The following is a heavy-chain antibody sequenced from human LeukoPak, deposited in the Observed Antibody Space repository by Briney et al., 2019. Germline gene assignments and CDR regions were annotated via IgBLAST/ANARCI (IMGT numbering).Heavy chain of an antibody. CDR2: ISGSGSST. J-gene: IGHJ4*02. CDR3: AKGKVPADLPKYYFDQ. Sequence: GRSLRLSCAASGFTFSSYAMHWVRLAPGKGLECVSGISGSGSSTYYADSVKGRFTISRDNSKNTLYLQMSSLRVEDTALYYCAKGKVPADLPKYYFDQWGQGTLVTVSS. CDR1: GFTFSSYA. D-gene: IGHD2-2*01. V-gene: IGHV3-23*01.